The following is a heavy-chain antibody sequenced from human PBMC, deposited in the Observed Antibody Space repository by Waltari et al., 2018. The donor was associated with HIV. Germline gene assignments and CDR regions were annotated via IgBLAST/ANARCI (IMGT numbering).Heavy chain of an antibody. D-gene: IGHD3-10*01. Sequence: EVQLVESGGGLVQPGGSLRLSCAASGFTFSNYWMTWVRQPPGKGLEWVANIKQDGSERYYVDSVKGRFTISRDNAKNSLYLQMNSLTAEDTAVYYCARDQRSMASFDYWGQGTLVTVSS. CDR1: GFTFSNYW. CDR2: IKQDGSER. V-gene: IGHV3-7*01. J-gene: IGHJ4*02. CDR3: ARDQRSMASFDY.